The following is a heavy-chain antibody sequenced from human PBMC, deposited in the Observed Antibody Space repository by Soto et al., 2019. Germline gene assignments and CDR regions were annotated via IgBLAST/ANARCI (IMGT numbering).Heavy chain of an antibody. D-gene: IGHD2-15*01. V-gene: IGHV1-69*13. CDR3: ARDYEYCSGGSCYSPY. Sequence: SVKVSCKASGGTFSSYAISWVRQAPGQGLEWMGGIIPIFGTANYAQKFQGRVTITADESTSTAYMELSSLRSEDTVVYYCARDYEYCSGGSCYSPYWGQGTLVTVSS. CDR1: GGTFSSYA. J-gene: IGHJ4*02. CDR2: IIPIFGTA.